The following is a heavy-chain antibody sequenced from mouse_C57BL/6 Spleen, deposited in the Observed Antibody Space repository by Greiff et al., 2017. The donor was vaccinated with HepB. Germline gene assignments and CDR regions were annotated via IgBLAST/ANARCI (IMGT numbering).Heavy chain of an antibody. Sequence: EVKLQESVAELVRPGASVKLSCTASGFNIKNTYMHWVKQRPEQGLEWIGRIDPANGNTKYAPKFQGKATITADTSSNSAYLQLSSLTSEDTAIYYCARGGTTVVATPYWYFDVWGTGTTVTVSS. CDR2: IDPANGNT. D-gene: IGHD1-1*01. V-gene: IGHV14-3*01. CDR3: ARGGTTVVATPYWYFDV. J-gene: IGHJ1*03. CDR1: GFNIKNTY.